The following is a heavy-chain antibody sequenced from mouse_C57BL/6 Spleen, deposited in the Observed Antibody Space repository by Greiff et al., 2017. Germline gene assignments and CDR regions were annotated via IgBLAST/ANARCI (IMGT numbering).Heavy chain of an antibody. CDR1: GFTFSDYG. V-gene: IGHV5-17*01. CDR2: ISRGSSTI. Sequence: EVKLVESGGGLVKPGGSLKLSCAASGFTFSDYGMHWVRQAPEKGLEWVAYISRGSSTIYYADTVQGRFTISRDNAKNTLFLQMTSLRSEDTAMYYGAREEDGNYDYCDYWGQGTTLTVSS. J-gene: IGHJ2*01. CDR3: AREEDGNYDYCDY. D-gene: IGHD2-1*01.